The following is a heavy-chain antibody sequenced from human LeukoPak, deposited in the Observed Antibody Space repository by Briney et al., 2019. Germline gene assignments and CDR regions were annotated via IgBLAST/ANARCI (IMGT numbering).Heavy chain of an antibody. Sequence: PGGSLRLSCAASGFTFSNNAMSWVRQAPGKGLEWVSAVNGSGVVTHYAASVRGRFTISRDNSKNTLYLQMNSLRAEDTAVYYCARDPSDFWSGSNIHSYYYYYYMDVWGKGTTVTVSS. CDR2: VNGSGVVT. J-gene: IGHJ6*03. D-gene: IGHD3-3*01. CDR3: ARDPSDFWSGSNIHSYYYYYYMDV. V-gene: IGHV3-23*01. CDR1: GFTFSNNA.